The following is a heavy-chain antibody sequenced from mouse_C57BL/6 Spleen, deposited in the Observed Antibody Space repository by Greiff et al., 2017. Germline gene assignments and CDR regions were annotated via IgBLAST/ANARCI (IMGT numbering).Heavy chain of an antibody. Sequence: VQLKESGAELVKPGASVKISCKASGYAFSSYWMNWVKQRPGKGLEWIGQIYPGDGDTNYNGKFKGKATLTADKSSSTAYMQLSSLTSEDSAVYFCAREGVRGYFDYWGQGTTLTVSS. CDR3: AREGVRGYFDY. CDR1: GYAFSSYW. V-gene: IGHV1-80*01. J-gene: IGHJ2*01. CDR2: IYPGDGDT. D-gene: IGHD3-2*02.